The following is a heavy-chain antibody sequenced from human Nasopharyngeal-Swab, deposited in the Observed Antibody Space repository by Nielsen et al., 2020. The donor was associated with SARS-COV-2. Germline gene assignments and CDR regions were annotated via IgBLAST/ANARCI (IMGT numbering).Heavy chain of an antibody. V-gene: IGHV3-23*01. CDR2: ISGSGGST. D-gene: IGHD2-2*02. J-gene: IGHJ6*02. CDR1: GFTLSSYA. CDR3: AKLDCSSTSCYTGGKTTYYYYGMDV. Sequence: GESLKISCAASGFTLSSYAMSWVRQAPGKGLEWVSAISGSGGSTYYADSVKGRFTISRANSKNTLYLQMNSLRAEDTAVYYCAKLDCSSTSCYTGGKTTYYYYGMDVWGQGTTVTVSS.